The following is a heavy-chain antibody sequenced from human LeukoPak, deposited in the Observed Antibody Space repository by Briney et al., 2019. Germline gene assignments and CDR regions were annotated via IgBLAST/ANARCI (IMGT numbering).Heavy chain of an antibody. CDR3: ARPPSGSRRGDAFDI. Sequence: GESLKISCQGSGYSFSSFWIVWVRHMPGKGLEWMGIIYPGDSDTRYSPSFQGQVTISADKSISTAYLQWSSLEASDTAMYYCARPPSGSRRGDAFDIWGQGTMVTVSS. J-gene: IGHJ3*02. CDR1: GYSFSSFW. CDR2: IYPGDSDT. V-gene: IGHV5-51*01. D-gene: IGHD6-19*01.